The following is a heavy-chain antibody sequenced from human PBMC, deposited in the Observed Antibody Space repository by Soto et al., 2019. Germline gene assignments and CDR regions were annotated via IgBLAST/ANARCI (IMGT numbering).Heavy chain of an antibody. CDR2: INHSGST. J-gene: IGHJ5*02. CDR1: GGSFSGYY. V-gene: IGHV4-34*01. Sequence: SETLSLTCAVYGGSFSGYYWSWIRQPPGKGLEWIGEINHSGSTNYNPSLKSRVTISVDTSKNQFSLKLSSVTAADTAVYYCARAARETGGWFDPWGQGTLVTVSS. D-gene: IGHD7-27*01. CDR3: ARAARETGGWFDP.